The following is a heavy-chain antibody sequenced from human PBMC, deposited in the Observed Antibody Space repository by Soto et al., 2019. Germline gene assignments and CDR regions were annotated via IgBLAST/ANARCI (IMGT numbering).Heavy chain of an antibody. CDR1: GYTFTNDD. Sequence: QVQLVQSGAEVKKPGASVKVSCKTSGYTFTNDDINWVRQAAGQGLEWIGWMSPNSGNTGYAQKFQGRVTLTRDTSISTAYMELSSLRSEDTAVYYCARGMSDGFGEVSWGRGTLVTVSS. J-gene: IGHJ5*02. CDR3: ARGMSDGFGEVS. CDR2: MSPNSGNT. V-gene: IGHV1-8*02. D-gene: IGHD3-10*01.